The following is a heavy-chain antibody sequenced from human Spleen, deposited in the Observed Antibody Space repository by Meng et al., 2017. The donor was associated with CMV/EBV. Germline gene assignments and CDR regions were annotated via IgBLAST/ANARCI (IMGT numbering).Heavy chain of an antibody. D-gene: IGHD3-3*01. Sequence: ASVKVSCKASGYTFTSYGISWVRQAPGQGLEWMGWISAYNGNTKYTQKVKGRVIMTTDTSTSTAYMELRSLRSDDTAVYYCARDGGYDFWSGYYARYKYYGMDVWGQGTTVTVSS. J-gene: IGHJ6*02. CDR2: ISAYNGNT. CDR3: ARDGGYDFWSGYYARYKYYGMDV. V-gene: IGHV1-18*01. CDR1: GYTFTSYG.